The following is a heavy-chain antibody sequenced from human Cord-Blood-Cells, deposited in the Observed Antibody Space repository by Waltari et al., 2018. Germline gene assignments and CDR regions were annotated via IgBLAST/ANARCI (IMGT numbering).Heavy chain of an antibody. CDR3: AKVRLYSSSWYNWFDP. Sequence: QVQLVESGGGVVQPGGSLRLSCAASGFTFSSYGMHWVRQAPGKGLEWLAFIRYDGSNKYYADSVKGRFTISRDNSKNTLYLQMNSLRAEDTAVYYCAKVRLYSSSWYNWFDPWGQGTLVTVSS. V-gene: IGHV3-30*02. D-gene: IGHD6-13*01. CDR2: IRYDGSNK. CDR1: GFTFSSYG. J-gene: IGHJ5*02.